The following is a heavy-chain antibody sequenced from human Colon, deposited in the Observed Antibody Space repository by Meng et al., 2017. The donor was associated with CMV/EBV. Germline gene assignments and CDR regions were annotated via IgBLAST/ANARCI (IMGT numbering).Heavy chain of an antibody. J-gene: IGHJ3*02. V-gene: IGHV3-21*04. D-gene: IGHD2-21*01. CDR3: ARARHPYCGGAWPHDAFDI. Sequence: GESLKTSCAASGFTFTDYSLNWVRQAPGKGLEWVSSISRRSTYITYGDSVKGRFTVSRDHAKNSLYLQMDSLRAEDTAVYYCARARHPYCGGAWPHDAFDIWGQGTMVTVSS. CDR2: ISRRSTYI. CDR1: GFTFTDYS.